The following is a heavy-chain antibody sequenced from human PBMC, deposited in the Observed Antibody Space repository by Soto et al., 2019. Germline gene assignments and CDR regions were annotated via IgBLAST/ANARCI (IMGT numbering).Heavy chain of an antibody. CDR1: GFTFSSYA. V-gene: IGHV3-30-3*01. Sequence: PGGSLRLSCAASGFTFSSYAMHWVRQAPGKGLEWVAVISYDGSNKYYADSVKGRFTISRDNSKNTLYLQMNSLRAEDTAVYYCARDTSLDTAMVPYYYYYGMDVWGQGTTVTVSS. CDR2: ISYDGSNK. J-gene: IGHJ6*02. CDR3: ARDTSLDTAMVPYYYYYGMDV. D-gene: IGHD5-18*01.